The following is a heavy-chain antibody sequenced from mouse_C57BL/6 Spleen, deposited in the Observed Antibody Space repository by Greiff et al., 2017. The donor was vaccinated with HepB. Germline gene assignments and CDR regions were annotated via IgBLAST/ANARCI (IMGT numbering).Heavy chain of an antibody. V-gene: IGHV1-82*01. J-gene: IGHJ1*03. CDR3: ARCPPAYWYFDV. CDR1: GYAFSSSW. CDR2: IYPGDGDT. Sequence: VQLQQSGPELVKPGASVKISCKASGYAFSSSWMNWVKQRPGKGLEWIGRIYPGDGDTNYNGKFKGKATLTADKSSSTAYMQLSSLTSEDSAVYFCARCPPAYWYFDVWGTGTTVTVSS.